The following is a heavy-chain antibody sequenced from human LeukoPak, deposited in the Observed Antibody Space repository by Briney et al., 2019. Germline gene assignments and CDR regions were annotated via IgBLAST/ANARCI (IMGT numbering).Heavy chain of an antibody. D-gene: IGHD5-18*01. Sequence: SSETLSLTCTVSGGSISSSSYYWGWIRQPPGKGLEWIGEINHSGSTNYNPSLKSRVTISVDTSKNQFSLKLSSVTAADTAVYYCARGAMAKTYDYWGQGTLVTVSS. V-gene: IGHV4-39*07. CDR1: GGSISSSSYY. CDR2: INHSGST. J-gene: IGHJ4*02. CDR3: ARGAMAKTYDY.